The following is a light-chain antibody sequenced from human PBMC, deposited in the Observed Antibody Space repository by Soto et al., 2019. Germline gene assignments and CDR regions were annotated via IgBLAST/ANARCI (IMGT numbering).Light chain of an antibody. V-gene: IGKV3-15*01. CDR1: QSVSLS. CDR3: RQYHIWPSWT. Sequence: EIVLTQSPATLSVSLGDSATLSCRAGQSVSLSLAWYQMRPGQPPRLLIYGASTRATDIPARFKGTGSGTDFTLTISSLQSEDFAVYFCRQYHIWPSWTFGQGTKVELK. J-gene: IGKJ1*01. CDR2: GAS.